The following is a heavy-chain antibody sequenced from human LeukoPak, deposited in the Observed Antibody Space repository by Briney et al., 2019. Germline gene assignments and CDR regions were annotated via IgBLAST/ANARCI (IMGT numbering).Heavy chain of an antibody. CDR1: GYTFTSYD. D-gene: IGHD1-26*01. Sequence: ASVKVSCKASGYTFTSYDINWVRQATGQGLEWMGWMNPNSGNTGYAQKFQGRVTITRNTSISTAYMELSSLRSEDTAVYYCARAPGGSYYSFDYYYMDVWGKGTTVTVSS. CDR3: ARAPGGSYYSFDYYYMDV. CDR2: MNPNSGNT. V-gene: IGHV1-8*03. J-gene: IGHJ6*03.